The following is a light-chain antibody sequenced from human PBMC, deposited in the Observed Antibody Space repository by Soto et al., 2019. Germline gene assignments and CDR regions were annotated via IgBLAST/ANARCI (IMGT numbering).Light chain of an antibody. Sequence: DIQMTQSPSSLSASVGDRVTITCRASQTISTYLNWYQQKPGKAPKVLIYGASSLQSGVPTRFSGSGSGTDFTLTISSLQPEDSATYYCQQSYSTRLTFGGGTKVDIK. CDR2: GAS. CDR1: QTISTY. CDR3: QQSYSTRLT. J-gene: IGKJ4*01. V-gene: IGKV1-39*01.